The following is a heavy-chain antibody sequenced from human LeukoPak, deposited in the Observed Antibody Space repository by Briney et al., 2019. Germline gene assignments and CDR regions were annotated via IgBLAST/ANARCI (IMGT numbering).Heavy chain of an antibody. CDR3: ARAGYYDSSGQYYFDY. CDR2: IYPGDSDT. V-gene: IGHV5-51*01. D-gene: IGHD3-22*01. CDR1: GYSFTSYW. J-gene: IGHJ4*02. Sequence: GESLKISCKGSGYSFTSYWIGWVRQMPGKGLEWMGIIYPGDSDTRYSPSFQGQVTISPDKSISTAYLQWSSLKASDTAMYYCARAGYYDSSGQYYFDYWGQGTLVTVSS.